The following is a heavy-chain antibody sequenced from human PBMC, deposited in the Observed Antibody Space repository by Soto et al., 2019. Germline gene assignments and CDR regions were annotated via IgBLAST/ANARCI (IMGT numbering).Heavy chain of an antibody. D-gene: IGHD2-15*01. J-gene: IGHJ6*03. CDR1: GFPFSSYS. CDR2: ISSSSSYI. V-gene: IGHV3-21*01. Sequence: GGSLSLSCAASGFPFSSYSMNWVRQAPGKGLEWVSSISSSSSYIYYADSVKGRFTISRDNAKNSLYLQMNSLRAEDTAVYYCARDSRSYCSGGSGYSDNYYYYMAVWGKGTTVTVSS. CDR3: ARDSRSYCSGGSGYSDNYYYYMAV.